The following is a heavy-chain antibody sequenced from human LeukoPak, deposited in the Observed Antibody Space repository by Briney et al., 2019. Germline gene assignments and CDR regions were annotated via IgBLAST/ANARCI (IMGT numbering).Heavy chain of an antibody. J-gene: IGHJ4*02. D-gene: IGHD1-7*01. V-gene: IGHV3-7*01. CDR3: AREDDWNYEDY. CDR1: GFTLSNYW. Sequence: GGSLRLSCAASGFTLSNYWVSWVRQAPGKGREWVANIKQDGRQKYYVNSVKGRFTISRDNAKNSLYLQMNSLRAEDTAIYYCAREDDWNYEDYWGQGTLVTVSS. CDR2: IKQDGRQK.